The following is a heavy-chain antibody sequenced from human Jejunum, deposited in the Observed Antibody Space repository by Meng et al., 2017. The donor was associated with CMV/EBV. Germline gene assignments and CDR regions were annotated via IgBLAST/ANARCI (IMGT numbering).Heavy chain of an antibody. CDR3: AREGTQLWPPNWFFDL. V-gene: IGHV3-15*08. CDR2: IKREDEGGTA. Sequence: WMSWVRQAPGTGLEWVARIKREDEGGTADYAASVKGRFTISRDNAKKSLYLQMSSLRVEDTAVYYCAREGTQLWPPNWFFDLWGRGTLVTVSS. D-gene: IGHD5-18*01. CDR1: W. J-gene: IGHJ2*01.